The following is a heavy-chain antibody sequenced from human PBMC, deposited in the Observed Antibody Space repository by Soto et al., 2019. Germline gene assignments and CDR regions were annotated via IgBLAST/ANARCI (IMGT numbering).Heavy chain of an antibody. D-gene: IGHD5-12*01. V-gene: IGHV1-46*01. Sequence: ASVKVSCKASGYTFTSYDMHWVRQAPGQGLEWMGIINPSGGSTSYAQKFQGRVTMTRDTSTSTVYMELSSLRSEDTAVYYCARVTRGYSGYAKRYFDYWGQGTLVTVSS. CDR2: INPSGGST. J-gene: IGHJ4*02. CDR1: GYTFTSYD. CDR3: ARVTRGYSGYAKRYFDY.